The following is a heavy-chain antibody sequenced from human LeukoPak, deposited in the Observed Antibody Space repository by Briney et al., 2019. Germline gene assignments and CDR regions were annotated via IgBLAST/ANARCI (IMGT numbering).Heavy chain of an antibody. CDR3: ARASGWYERGPDYYYYYMDV. CDR1: GFTFSSYS. V-gene: IGHV3-21*01. J-gene: IGHJ6*03. CDR2: ISSSSSYI. D-gene: IGHD6-19*01. Sequence: GGSLRLSYAASGFTFSSYSMNWVRQAPGRGLEWVSSISSSSSYIFYADAVKDRCTISRDNAKNSLYRQMTSLRAEDTAGYYCARASGWYERGPDYYYYYMDVWGKGTTVTVSS.